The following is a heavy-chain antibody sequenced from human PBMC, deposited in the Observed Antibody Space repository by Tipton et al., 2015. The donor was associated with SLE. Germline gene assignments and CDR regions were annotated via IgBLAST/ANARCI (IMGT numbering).Heavy chain of an antibody. J-gene: IGHJ3*02. V-gene: IGHV5-10-1*01. CDR3: ARRHSYGHAFDI. CDR1: GDTFTNYW. D-gene: IGHD5-18*01. Sequence: VQLVQSGAEVKKPGESLRISCKGSGDTFTNYWITWMRQMPGKGLEWMGRIDPSDSYTDYRPSLLGHVTISVDRSISTAYLQWRSLKASDTAMYYCARRHSYGHAFDIWGQGTMVTVSS. CDR2: IDPSDSYT.